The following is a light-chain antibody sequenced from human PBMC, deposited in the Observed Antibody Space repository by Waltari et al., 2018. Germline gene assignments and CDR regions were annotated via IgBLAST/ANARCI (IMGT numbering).Light chain of an antibody. J-gene: IGKJ4*01. Sequence: NVLTQSPGTLSLSPGERATLSCRASQIVSNNYLAWYQHQPGQAPRLLIYGVSSRATGIPDRFSGSGSGTDFTLTISRLEPEDSAVYFCHLYGSARTFGGGTKVEIK. CDR1: QIVSNNY. V-gene: IGKV3-20*01. CDR2: GVS. CDR3: HLYGSART.